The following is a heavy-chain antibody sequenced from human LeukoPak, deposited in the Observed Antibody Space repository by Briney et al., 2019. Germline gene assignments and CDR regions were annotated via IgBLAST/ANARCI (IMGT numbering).Heavy chain of an antibody. CDR1: GGSISSYY. D-gene: IGHD2-15*01. CDR3: ASGVSGYCSGGSCSPLDYYYMDV. CDR2: IYYSGST. Sequence: KASETLSLTCTVSGGSISSYYWSWIRQPPGKGLEWIGYIYYSGSTNYNPSLKSRVTISVDTSKNQFSLKLSSVTAADTAVYYCASGVSGYCSGGSCSPLDYYYMDVWGKGTTVTVSS. J-gene: IGHJ6*03. V-gene: IGHV4-59*01.